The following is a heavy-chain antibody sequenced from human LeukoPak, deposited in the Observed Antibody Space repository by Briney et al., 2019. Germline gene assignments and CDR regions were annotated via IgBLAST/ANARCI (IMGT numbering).Heavy chain of an antibody. CDR2: ISSSGSTI. J-gene: IGHJ6*04. CDR3: AELGITMIGGV. Sequence: GGSLRLSCAASGFRFNTYWMSWVRQAPGKGLEWVSYISSSGSTIYYADSVKGRFTISRDNAKNSLYLQMNSLRAEDTAVYYCAELGITMIGGVWGKGTTVTISS. V-gene: IGHV3-48*04. D-gene: IGHD3-10*02. CDR1: GFRFNTYW.